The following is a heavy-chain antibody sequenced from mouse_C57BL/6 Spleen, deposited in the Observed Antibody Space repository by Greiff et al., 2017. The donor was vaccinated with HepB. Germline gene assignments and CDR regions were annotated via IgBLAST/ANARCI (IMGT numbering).Heavy chain of an antibody. CDR2: INPGSGGT. CDR1: GYAFTNYL. D-gene: IGHD2-10*02. Sequence: QVQLQQSGAELVRPGTSVKVSCKASGYAFTNYLIEWVKQRPGQGLEWIGVINPGSGGTNYNEKFKGKATLTADKSSSTAYMQLSSLTSEDSAVYFCARRGYDDYWGQGTTLTVSS. CDR3: ARRGYDDY. J-gene: IGHJ2*01. V-gene: IGHV1-54*01.